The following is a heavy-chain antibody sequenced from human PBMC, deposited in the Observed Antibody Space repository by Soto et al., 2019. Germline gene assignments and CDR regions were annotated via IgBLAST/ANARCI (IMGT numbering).Heavy chain of an antibody. Sequence: QVQLQQWGAGLLKPSETLSLPCAVYGGSCSGYYWSCVRPPPGKGLEWIGEIDDSGSTNYNPSLTRLVHISVHTSKNQVSLTVRSVTAADTAVYYCVRGRGYNWNDGYIGYWGPGTLVTVSS. D-gene: IGHD1-20*01. CDR3: VRGRGYNWNDGYIGY. CDR1: GGSCSGYY. V-gene: IGHV4-34*01. J-gene: IGHJ4*02. CDR2: IDDSGST.